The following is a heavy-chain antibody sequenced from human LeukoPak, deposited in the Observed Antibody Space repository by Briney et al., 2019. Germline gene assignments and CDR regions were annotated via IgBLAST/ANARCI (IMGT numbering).Heavy chain of an antibody. J-gene: IGHJ3*02. CDR1: GGSISSSSYY. D-gene: IGHD3-3*01. Sequence: SETLSLTCTVSGGSISSSSYYWGWIRQPPGKGLEWIGSIYYSGSTYYNPSLKSRVTISVDTSKNQFSLKLSSVTAADTAVYYCAGPDTYYDFWSGNRGSAFDIWGQGTMVTVSS. CDR2: IYYSGST. V-gene: IGHV4-39*01. CDR3: AGPDTYYDFWSGNRGSAFDI.